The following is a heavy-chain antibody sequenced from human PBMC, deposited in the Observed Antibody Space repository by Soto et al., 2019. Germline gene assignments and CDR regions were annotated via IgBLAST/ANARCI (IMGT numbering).Heavy chain of an antibody. CDR2: IKSDGSDT. Sequence: GGSLRLSCAASGFTFSSYWMHWVRQAPGKGLVWVSRIKSDGSDTSYADSVKGRFTISRDNAKNTLYLQMSSLRAEDTAVYYCVRVAYGDLGGWGQGTLVTVSS. J-gene: IGHJ4*02. D-gene: IGHD4-17*01. CDR1: GFTFSSYW. V-gene: IGHV3-74*01. CDR3: VRVAYGDLGG.